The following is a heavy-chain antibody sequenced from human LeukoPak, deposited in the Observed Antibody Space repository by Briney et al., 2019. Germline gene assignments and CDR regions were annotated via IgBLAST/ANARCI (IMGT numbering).Heavy chain of an antibody. CDR1: GFIFSSYA. CDR2: ISGSGGST. D-gene: IGHD3-22*01. Sequence: PGGSLRLSCTASGFIFSSYAMSWVRQPPGKGLEWVSAISGSGGSTYHADSVKGRFTISRDNSKNTLYLQMNSLRAEDTAVYYCAKDPPPPYYDSSDDAFDIWGQGTMVTVSS. J-gene: IGHJ3*02. CDR3: AKDPPPPYYDSSDDAFDI. V-gene: IGHV3-23*01.